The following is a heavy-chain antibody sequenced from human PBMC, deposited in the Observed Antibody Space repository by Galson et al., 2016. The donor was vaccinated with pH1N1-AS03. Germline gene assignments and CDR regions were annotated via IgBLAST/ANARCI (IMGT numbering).Heavy chain of an antibody. D-gene: IGHD1-26*01. V-gene: IGHV6-1*01. CDR2: TNQTTNPKNRNK. J-gene: IGHJ4*02. CDR3: ARDHLGAGPAFDY. CDR1: GDRVYSNTAA. Sequence: CAIAGDRVYSNTAAGNENSKEQPKSTKKQTKTNQTTNPKNRNKNEPINGESRITINPDTSKNQFSLQLNSVTPEDTAVYYCARDHLGAGPAFDYWGQGTLVTVSS.